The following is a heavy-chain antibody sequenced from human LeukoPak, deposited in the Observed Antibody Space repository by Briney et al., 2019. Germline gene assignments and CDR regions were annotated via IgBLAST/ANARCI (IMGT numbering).Heavy chain of an antibody. CDR3: AKDPTSGIFGVVIPSYFDY. Sequence: GSLRLSCAASGFTFSSYGMHWVRQAPGKGLERVAFIRYDGSNKYYADSVKGRFTISRDNSKNTLYLQMSSLRAEDTAVYYCAKDPTSGIFGVVIPSYFDYWGQGTLVTVSS. J-gene: IGHJ4*02. V-gene: IGHV3-30*02. CDR2: IRYDGSNK. D-gene: IGHD3-3*01. CDR1: GFTFSSYG.